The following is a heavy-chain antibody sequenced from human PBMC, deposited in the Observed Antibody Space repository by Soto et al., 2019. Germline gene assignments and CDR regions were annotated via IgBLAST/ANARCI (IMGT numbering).Heavy chain of an antibody. J-gene: IGHJ4*02. V-gene: IGHV1-18*01. CDR1: GYTFTNYG. CDR3: ASESYGGEFDY. Sequence: GASVKVSCKASGYTFTNYGISWVRQAPGQGLEWMGWINVYNGNTKYSQKFQGRVTITRDTSASTTYMELSSLRSEDTAVYYCASESYGGEFDYWGQGTLVTVSS. CDR2: INVYNGNT. D-gene: IGHD4-17*01.